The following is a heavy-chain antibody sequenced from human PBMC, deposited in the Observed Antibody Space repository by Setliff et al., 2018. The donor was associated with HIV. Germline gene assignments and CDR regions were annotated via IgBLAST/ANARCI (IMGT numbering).Heavy chain of an antibody. CDR3: SRGPTIRGSFTGVVYTAPLPSFDT. CDR1: GGSFSGFS. D-gene: IGHD3-3*01. CDR2: INNYGVT. J-gene: IGHJ4*02. Sequence: KPSETLSLTCAVYGGSFSGFSWNWIRQPPGKGLEWIGDINNYGVTLYTSSLAGRVTISVDTSKNQFSLTLKSPTVADTALYFCSRGPTIRGSFTGVVYTAPLPSFDTWSQGSLVTVSS. V-gene: IGHV4-34*01.